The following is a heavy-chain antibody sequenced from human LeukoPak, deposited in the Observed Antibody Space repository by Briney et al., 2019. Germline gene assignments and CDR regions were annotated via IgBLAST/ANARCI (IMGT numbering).Heavy chain of an antibody. D-gene: IGHD3-3*01. J-gene: IGHJ6*03. CDR3: ARRESTLDYDFWSGSMDV. CDR2: IYPGDSDT. V-gene: IGHV5-51*01. Sequence: GESLKISCKGSGYSFTIYWISWVRQMPGKGLEWMGIIYPGDSDTRYSPSFQGQVTISADKSISTAYLQWSSLKGSQTTLYYCARRESTLDYDFWSGSMDVWGKGPRSPSP. CDR1: GYSFTIYW.